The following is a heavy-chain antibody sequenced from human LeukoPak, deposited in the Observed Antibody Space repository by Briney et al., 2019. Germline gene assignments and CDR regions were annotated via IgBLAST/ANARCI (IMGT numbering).Heavy chain of an antibody. CDR1: GYTLTELS. Sequence: ASVKVSCKVSGYTLTELSMHWVRQAPGKGLEWMGGFDPEDGETIYAQKFQGRVTMTEDTSTDTAYMALSSLRSEDTAVYYCATAYSSSWILRFDYWGQGTLVTVSS. CDR3: ATAYSSSWILRFDY. V-gene: IGHV1-24*01. J-gene: IGHJ4*02. CDR2: FDPEDGET. D-gene: IGHD6-13*01.